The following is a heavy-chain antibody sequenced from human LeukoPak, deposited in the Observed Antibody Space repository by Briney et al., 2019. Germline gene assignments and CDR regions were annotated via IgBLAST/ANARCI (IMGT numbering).Heavy chain of an antibody. V-gene: IGHV4-34*01. CDR1: GGSFSGYY. CDR3: ARDNLRYCSGGSCFLNPTTSYGMDV. Sequence: SETLSLTCAVYGGSFSGYYWSWIRQPPGKGLEWVGEINHSGNTNYNPYVKSRVTISVDTSKNQFSLELSSVTAADTAVYYCARDNLRYCSGGSCFLNPTTSYGMDVWGKGTTVTVSS. D-gene: IGHD2-15*01. J-gene: IGHJ6*04. CDR2: INHSGNT.